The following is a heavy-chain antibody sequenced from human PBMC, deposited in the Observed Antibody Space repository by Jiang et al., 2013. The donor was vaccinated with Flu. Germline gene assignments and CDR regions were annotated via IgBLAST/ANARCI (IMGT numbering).Heavy chain of an antibody. CDR1: GYTLTELS. V-gene: IGHV1-24*01. CDR3: ATLASKYYYDSSGWALFDP. Sequence: SGAEVKKPGASVKVSCKVSGYTLTELSMHWVRQAPGKGLEWMGGFDPEDGETIYAQKFQGRVTMTEDTSTDTAYMELSSLRSEDTAVYYCATLASKYYYDSSGWALFDPWGQGTLVTVSS. CDR2: FDPEDGET. D-gene: IGHD3-22*01. J-gene: IGHJ5*02.